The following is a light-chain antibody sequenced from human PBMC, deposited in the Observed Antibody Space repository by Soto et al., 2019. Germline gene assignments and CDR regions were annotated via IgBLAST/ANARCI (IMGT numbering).Light chain of an antibody. CDR3: AAWDDSLNGRV. V-gene: IGLV1-44*01. Sequence: QSVLTQPPSASGIPGQRVTISCSGGSSNIGSNTVNWFQQLSGTAPKLLIYSNNQRPSGVPDRFSVSKSGTSASLAISGLQSEDEADYYCAAWDDSLNGRVFGGGTKLTVL. CDR2: SNN. J-gene: IGLJ3*02. CDR1: SSNIGSNT.